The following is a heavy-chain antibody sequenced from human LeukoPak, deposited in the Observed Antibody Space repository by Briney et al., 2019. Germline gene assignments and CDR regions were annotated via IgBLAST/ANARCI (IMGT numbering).Heavy chain of an antibody. Sequence: ASVKVSCKASGYSFTGYYMHWVRQAPGQGLEWMGRINPNSGGTNYAQKFQGRVTMTRDTSISTAYMELSRLRSDDTAVYYCARDIITMVRGVMKPFDYWGQGTLVTVSS. J-gene: IGHJ4*02. D-gene: IGHD3-10*01. V-gene: IGHV1-2*06. CDR1: GYSFTGYY. CDR3: ARDIITMVRGVMKPFDY. CDR2: INPNSGGT.